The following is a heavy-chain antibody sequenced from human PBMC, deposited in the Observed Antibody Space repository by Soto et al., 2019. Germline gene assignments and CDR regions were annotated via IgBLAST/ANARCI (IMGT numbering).Heavy chain of an antibody. CDR1: GYTFSSHA. J-gene: IGHJ6*03. D-gene: IGHD3-16*02. Sequence: ASVKFSCKASGYTFSSHAISWVRQAPGQGLEWLGWISTYNGNTNYAQKLQGRVTMTTDTSTSTAYMELRSLRSDDTAVYYCARDSLSTPIYYYYFYMDVWGKGTTVTVSS. V-gene: IGHV1-18*01. CDR3: ARDSLSTPIYYYYFYMDV. CDR2: ISTYNGNT.